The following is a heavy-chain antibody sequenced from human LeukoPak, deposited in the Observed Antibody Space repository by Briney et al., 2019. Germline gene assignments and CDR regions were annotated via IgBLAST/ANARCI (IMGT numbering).Heavy chain of an antibody. Sequence: GGSLRLSCAASGFTFSDYYMSWIRQAPGKGLEWVSYISSGGSYTNYADSVKGRFTISRDNAKTSLYLQVNSLRAEDTAVYYCASLYYDILTGYRFGYWGQGTLVTVSS. CDR1: GFTFSDYY. CDR2: ISSGGSYT. J-gene: IGHJ4*02. D-gene: IGHD3-9*01. CDR3: ASLYYDILTGYRFGY. V-gene: IGHV3-11*03.